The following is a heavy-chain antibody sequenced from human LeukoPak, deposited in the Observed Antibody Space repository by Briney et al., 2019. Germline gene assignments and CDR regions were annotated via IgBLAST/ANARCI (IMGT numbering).Heavy chain of an antibody. CDR2: IYHSGST. D-gene: IGHD3-3*01. CDR3: ARDPSVTIFGVVTYFDY. Sequence: PSETLSLTCTVSGYSISSGYYWGWIRQPPGKGLEWIGSIYHSGSTYYNPSLKSRVTISVDMSKNQFSLKLSSVTAADTAVYYCARDPSVTIFGVVTYFDYWGQGTLVTDSS. V-gene: IGHV4-38-2*02. J-gene: IGHJ4*02. CDR1: GYSISSGYY.